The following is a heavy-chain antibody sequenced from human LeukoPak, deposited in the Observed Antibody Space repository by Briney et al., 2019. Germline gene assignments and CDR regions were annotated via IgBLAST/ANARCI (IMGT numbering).Heavy chain of an antibody. D-gene: IGHD2-2*01. V-gene: IGHV3-53*01. J-gene: IGHJ4*02. CDR1: GFTVSSNY. CDR3: AKVPILKYQLPFPDY. CDR2: IYSGGST. Sequence: GGSLRLSCAASGFTVSSNYMSWVRQAPGKGLEWVSVIYSGGSTYYADSVKGRFTISRDNSKNTLYLQMNSLRAEDTAVYYCAKVPILKYQLPFPDYWGQGTLVTVSS.